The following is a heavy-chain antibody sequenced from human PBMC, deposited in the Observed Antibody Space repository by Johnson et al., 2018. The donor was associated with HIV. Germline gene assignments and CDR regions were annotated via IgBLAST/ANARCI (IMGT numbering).Heavy chain of an antibody. D-gene: IGHD2-2*01. CDR1: GFGFSTYY. Sequence: QVQLVESGGGLVQPGGSLRLSCVTSGFGFSTYYMSWIRQAPGKGLECLSYISSSGSSIYYTDSVKGRFIISRDNSKNTLYLQMNSLRAEDTAVYYCARETGDPVVPAASDAFDIWGQGTMVTVSS. J-gene: IGHJ3*02. V-gene: IGHV3-11*04. CDR2: ISSSGSSI. CDR3: ARETGDPVVPAASDAFDI.